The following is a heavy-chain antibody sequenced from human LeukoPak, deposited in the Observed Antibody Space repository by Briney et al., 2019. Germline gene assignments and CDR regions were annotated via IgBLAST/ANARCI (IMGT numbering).Heavy chain of an antibody. Sequence: SETLSLTXTVSGGSISSSSYYWGWIRQPPGKGLEWIGSIYYSGSTYYNPSLKSRVTISVDTSKNQFSLKLSSVTAADTAVYYCARHVPHYYDSSGFDYWGQGTLVTVSS. V-gene: IGHV4-39*01. CDR1: GGSISSSSYY. J-gene: IGHJ4*02. CDR2: IYYSGST. D-gene: IGHD3-22*01. CDR3: ARHVPHYYDSSGFDY.